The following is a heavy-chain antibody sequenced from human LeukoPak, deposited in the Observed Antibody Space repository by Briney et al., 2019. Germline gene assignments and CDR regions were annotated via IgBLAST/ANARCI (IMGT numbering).Heavy chain of an antibody. D-gene: IGHD3-10*01. V-gene: IGHV4-39*01. CDR1: GGSIRSSYYY. Sequence: SETLSLTCTVSGGSIRSSYYYWGWIRQPPGKGLEWIGSIYDSGSTYYNPSLKSRVTISVDTSKTKFSLKLNSVTAADRAVYYCARHYGPWGQGTLVTVSS. CDR3: ARHYGP. CDR2: IYDSGST. J-gene: IGHJ5*02.